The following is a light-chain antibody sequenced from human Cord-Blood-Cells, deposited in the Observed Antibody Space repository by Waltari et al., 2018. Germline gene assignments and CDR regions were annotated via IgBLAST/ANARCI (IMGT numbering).Light chain of an antibody. CDR1: SSYVGRHHL. J-gene: IGLJ2*01. CDR3: CSYAGSSTDVV. Sequence: QSALTQPASVSGSPGQSITISCTGTSSYVGRHHLVPWYQQHPGKAPKHMIYEGSKRPSGVSNRFSGSKSGNTASLTISGLQAEDEADYYCCSYAGSSTDVVFGGGTKLTVL. V-gene: IGLV2-23*01. CDR2: EGS.